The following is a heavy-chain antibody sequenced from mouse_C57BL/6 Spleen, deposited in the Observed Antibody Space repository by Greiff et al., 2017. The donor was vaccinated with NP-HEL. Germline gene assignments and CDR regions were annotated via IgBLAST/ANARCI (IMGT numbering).Heavy chain of an antibody. CDR3: TRRFITTVVAHVDY. Sequence: VQLQQSGAELVRPGASVTLSCKASGYTFTDYEMHWVKQTPVHGLEWIGAIDPETGGTAYNQKFKGKAILTADKSSSTAYMELRSLTSEDSAVYYCTRRFITTVVAHVDYWGQGTTLTVAS. CDR1: GYTFTDYE. CDR2: IDPETGGT. J-gene: IGHJ2*01. D-gene: IGHD1-1*01. V-gene: IGHV1-15*01.